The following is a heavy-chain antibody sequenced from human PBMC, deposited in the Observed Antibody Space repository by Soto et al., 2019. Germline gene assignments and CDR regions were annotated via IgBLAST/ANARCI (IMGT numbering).Heavy chain of an antibody. CDR3: ERCHFGVTMEV. Sequence: EVQLLESGGGLVQPGGSLRLSCAPSEFTFSSYSMIWVRQAPGKGLAWVSGVSGGGDITYYAASVKGRFTNPRDHSKHTLYLQRNSLRAEDSAVFYCERCHFGVTMEVWGQGTTVTVSS. J-gene: IGHJ6*02. D-gene: IGHD3-3*01. CDR1: EFTFSSYS. CDR2: VSGGGDIT. V-gene: IGHV3-23*01.